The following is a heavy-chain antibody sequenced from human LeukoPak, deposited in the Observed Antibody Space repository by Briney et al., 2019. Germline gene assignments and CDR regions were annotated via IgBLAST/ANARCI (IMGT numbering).Heavy chain of an antibody. CDR1: GFTFSDYY. Sequence: GGSLRLSCVASGFTFSDYYMSWIRQAPGKGLEWISYISSSSSSTNYADSVKGRFTIARDNPKNSLYLLMNSLRAEDTAMYYCARDFIHRSGEANYWGQGTLVTVSS. CDR3: ARDFIHRSGEANY. CDR2: ISSSSSST. J-gene: IGHJ4*02. D-gene: IGHD3-22*01. V-gene: IGHV3-11*05.